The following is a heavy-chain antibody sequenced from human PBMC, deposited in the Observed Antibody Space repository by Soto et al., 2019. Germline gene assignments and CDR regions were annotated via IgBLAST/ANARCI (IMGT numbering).Heavy chain of an antibody. CDR3: ARRRPYPSSWYFDY. Sequence: QVQLQESGPGLVKPSETLSLTCTASGASISPHYWSWIRQPPGKGLEWIGYISSSGPTNYNPSLEGRVTISVDTSKNQFSLKLSSVTAADTAVYYCARRRPYPSSWYFDYWGQGTLVTVSS. D-gene: IGHD6-13*01. CDR2: ISSSGPT. J-gene: IGHJ4*02. CDR1: GASISPHY. V-gene: IGHV4-59*08.